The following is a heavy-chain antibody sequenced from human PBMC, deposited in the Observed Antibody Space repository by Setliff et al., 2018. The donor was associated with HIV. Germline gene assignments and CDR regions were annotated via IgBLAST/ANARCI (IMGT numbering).Heavy chain of an antibody. V-gene: IGHV4-38-2*01. CDR2: FYYGGST. D-gene: IGHD7-27*01. J-gene: IGHJ5*02. Sequence: SETLSLTCAVSGYSISSGYYWGWIRQPPGKRLEWIGFFYYGGSTDYNPALKNRVAISVDTSRNRVSLKMTSVTAADTAVYYCARARLLGGFLSWGRGALVTVSS. CDR1: GYSISSGYY. CDR3: ARARLLGGFLS.